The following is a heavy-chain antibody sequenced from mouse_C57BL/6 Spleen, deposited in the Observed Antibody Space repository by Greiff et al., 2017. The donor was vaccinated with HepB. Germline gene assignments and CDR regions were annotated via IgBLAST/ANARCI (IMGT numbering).Heavy chain of an antibody. CDR3: TRNLRDGYYGRYAMDY. CDR2: IWTGGGT. CDR1: GFSLTSYA. V-gene: IGHV2-9-1*01. Sequence: QVQLKESGPGLVAPSQSLSITCTVSGFSLTSYAISWVRQPPGKGLEWLGVIWTGGGTNYNSALKSRLSISKDNSKSKIFLKMSSLQTDDTARYYCTRNLRDGYYGRYAMDYWGRGTSVTVSS. J-gene: IGHJ4*01. D-gene: IGHD2-3*01.